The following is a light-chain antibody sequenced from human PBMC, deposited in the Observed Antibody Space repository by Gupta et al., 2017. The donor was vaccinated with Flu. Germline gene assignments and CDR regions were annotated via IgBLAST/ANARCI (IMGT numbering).Light chain of an antibody. Sequence: PSSLSASVGDSVTITCRASQSISSYLNWYQQKPGKAPNLLIYAASSLQSGIPSRFSGSGSGTDFTLTISSLRPEDFATYYCQQSDSTPPTFGGGTKVEIK. CDR2: AAS. J-gene: IGKJ4*01. CDR1: QSISSY. V-gene: IGKV1-39*01. CDR3: QQSDSTPPT.